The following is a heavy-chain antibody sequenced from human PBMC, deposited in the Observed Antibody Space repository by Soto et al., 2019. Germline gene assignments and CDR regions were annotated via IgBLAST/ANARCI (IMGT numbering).Heavy chain of an antibody. Sequence: PGGSLRLSCAASGFTFSDHHMDWVRQAPGKGLEWVGRNRNKANSYTTEYAASVKGRFTISRDDSKNSLYLQMNSLKTEDTAVYYCSRDLGSWGQGTLVTVSS. V-gene: IGHV3-72*01. CDR3: SRDLGS. J-gene: IGHJ5*02. CDR1: GFTFSDHH. CDR2: NRNKANSYTT.